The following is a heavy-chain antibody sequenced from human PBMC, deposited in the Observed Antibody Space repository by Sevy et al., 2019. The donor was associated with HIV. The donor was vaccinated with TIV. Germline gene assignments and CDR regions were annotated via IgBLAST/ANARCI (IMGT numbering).Heavy chain of an antibody. D-gene: IGHD1-1*01. V-gene: IGHV1-3*01. CDR1: GYTFISYA. CDR3: ARRGTGLDYYYGMDV. CDR2: INAAGGNT. J-gene: IGHJ6*02. Sequence: ASVKVSCKASGYTFISYAIHWVRQAPGQGLQWMGWINAAGGNTKYSRNFQGRVTFSTDTSANTAYMELSSLRSEDTAVYYCARRGTGLDYYYGMDVWGQGTTVTVSS.